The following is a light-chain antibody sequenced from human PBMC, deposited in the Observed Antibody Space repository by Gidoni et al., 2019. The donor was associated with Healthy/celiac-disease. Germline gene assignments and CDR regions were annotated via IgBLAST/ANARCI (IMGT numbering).Light chain of an antibody. CDR3: QAWDSSTVV. Sequence: SYELTQPPSVSVSPGQTAIITCSGDKLGDKYACWYQRKPGQSPVLVIYQDSKRPSGIPERFSGSNSGNTATLTISGTQAMDEADYYCQAWDSSTVVFGGGTKLTVL. J-gene: IGLJ2*01. CDR2: QDS. CDR1: KLGDKY. V-gene: IGLV3-1*01.